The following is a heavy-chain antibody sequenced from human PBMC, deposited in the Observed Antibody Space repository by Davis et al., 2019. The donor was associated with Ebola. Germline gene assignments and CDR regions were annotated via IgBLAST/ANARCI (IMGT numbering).Heavy chain of an antibody. D-gene: IGHD1-1*01. Sequence: GESLKISCTASGFTFGNYAMSWFRQAPGQGLAWVLFIRGRSYGGTTEYAASVKGRFTISRDDSKSIAYLQMNSLKTEDTAVYYCTRGVIGYGDSRGTGFDPWGQGTLVTVSS. J-gene: IGHJ5*02. CDR3: TRGVIGYGDSRGTGFDP. CDR1: GFTFGNYA. CDR2: IRGRSYGGTT. V-gene: IGHV3-49*03.